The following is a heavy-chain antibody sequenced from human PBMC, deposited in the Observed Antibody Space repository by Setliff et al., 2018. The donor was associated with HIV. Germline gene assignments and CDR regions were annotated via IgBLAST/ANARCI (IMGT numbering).Heavy chain of an antibody. J-gene: IGHJ1*01. CDR3: AREGTAEYFQH. CDR2: ISGSGDST. CDR1: GFTFGSYA. Sequence: PGGSLRLSCAPSGFTFGSYAMSWVRQAPGKGLEWVSVISGSGDSTFYADSLKGRFTISRDNAKKSLYLQMNSLRAEDTAVYYCAREGTAEYFQHWGQGTLVTVSS. D-gene: IGHD1-1*01. V-gene: IGHV3-23*01.